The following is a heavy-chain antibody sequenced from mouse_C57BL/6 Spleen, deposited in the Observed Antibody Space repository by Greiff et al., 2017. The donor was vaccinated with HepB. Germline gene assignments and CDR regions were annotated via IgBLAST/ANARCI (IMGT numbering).Heavy chain of an antibody. CDR3: AEGERKGYFDV. V-gene: IGHV1-19*01. J-gene: IGHJ1*03. CDR1: GYTFTDYY. CDR2: INPYNGGT. Sequence: EVPLQQSGPVLVKPGASVKMSCKASGYTFTDYYMNWVKQSHGKSLEWIGVINPYNGGTSYNQKFKGKATLTVDKSSSTAYMELNSLTSEDSAVYYCAEGERKGYFDVWGTGTTVTVSS.